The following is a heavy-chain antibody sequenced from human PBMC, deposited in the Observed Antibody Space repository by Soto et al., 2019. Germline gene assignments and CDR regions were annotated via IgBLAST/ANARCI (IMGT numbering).Heavy chain of an antibody. CDR1: GFRFSEHS. D-gene: IGHD2-21*02. V-gene: IGHV3-48*02. J-gene: IGHJ4*02. CDR2: ISSSSDST. CDR3: ARLPKGSLVTA. Sequence: LVESGGGLVYPGGPLTLSCVGSGFRFSEHSMNWVRQAPGKGLQWVSYISSSSDSTYYADSVKGRFTVSRDNAKNALFLQMNSLRDDAPATDYCARLPKGSLVTAWGQGVRVTVAS.